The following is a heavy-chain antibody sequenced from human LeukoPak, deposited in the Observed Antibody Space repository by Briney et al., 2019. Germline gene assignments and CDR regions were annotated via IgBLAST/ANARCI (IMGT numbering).Heavy chain of an antibody. CDR2: ISTSGDST. CDR3: VKNGWLDY. V-gene: IGHV3-21*06. J-gene: IGHJ4*02. CDR1: GFPFSSQN. D-gene: IGHD6-19*01. Sequence: GGSLRLSCAACGFPFSSQNMNWLRQAPGKGLEWVAYISTSGDSTKYADSVEGRFTISRDNAENSLFLLMNSLRVEDTAVYYCVKNGWLDYWGQGILVTVSS.